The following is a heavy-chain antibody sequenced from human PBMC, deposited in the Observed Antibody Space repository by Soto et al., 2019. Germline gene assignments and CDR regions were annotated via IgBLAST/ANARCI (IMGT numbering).Heavy chain of an antibody. V-gene: IGHV3-33*01. CDR2: IWYDGSNK. D-gene: IGHD1-1*01. CDR1: GFTFSSYG. Sequence: GGSLRLSCAASGFTFSSYGMHWVRQAPGKGLEWVAVIWYDGSNKYYADSVKGLFTISRDNSKNTLYLQMNSLRAEDTAVYYCARDPQLERRPRAQFDYWGQGTLVTVSS. CDR3: ARDPQLERRPRAQFDY. J-gene: IGHJ4*02.